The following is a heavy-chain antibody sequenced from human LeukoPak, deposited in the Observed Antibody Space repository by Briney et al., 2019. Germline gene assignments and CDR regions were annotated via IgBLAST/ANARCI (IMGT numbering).Heavy chain of an antibody. V-gene: IGHV3-30*04. CDR1: EFTFSSNA. Sequence: GGSLRLSCAASEFTFSSNAMHWVRQAPGKGLEWVAVISYDGSNKYYADSVKGRFTISRDNSKNTLYLQMNSLRAEDTAVYYCARDWSGYYTVDYWGQGTLVTVSS. D-gene: IGHD3-3*01. CDR3: ARDWSGYYTVDY. J-gene: IGHJ4*02. CDR2: ISYDGSNK.